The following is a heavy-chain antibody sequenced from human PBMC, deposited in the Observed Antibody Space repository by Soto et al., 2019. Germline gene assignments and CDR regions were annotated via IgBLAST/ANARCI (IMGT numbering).Heavy chain of an antibody. D-gene: IGHD5-12*01. V-gene: IGHV4-34*01. Sequence: PSDTLSHTYDVYGRSFSVYYWSWIRQPPGKGLEWIGEINHSGSTNYNPSLKSRVTISVDTSKNQFSLNLYSVTAADTAVYYCARGRWLRRSFEYWGQGTLVTVSA. CDR1: GRSFSVYY. CDR3: ARGRWLRRSFEY. J-gene: IGHJ4*02. CDR2: INHSGST.